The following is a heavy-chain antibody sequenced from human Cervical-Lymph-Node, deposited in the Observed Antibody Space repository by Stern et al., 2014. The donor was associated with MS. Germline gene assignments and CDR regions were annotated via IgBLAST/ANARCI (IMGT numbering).Heavy chain of an antibody. CDR3: ARDYYDSRGYSH. CDR2: IYSGGST. CDR1: GYSVSTNY. D-gene: IGHD3-22*01. J-gene: IGHJ4*02. Sequence: EAQLEESGGGLIQPGGSLRLSCAVSGYSVSTNYMSWIRQAPGKGLEWVAVIYSGGSTYHADSVRGRFTISRDNARNTLSLQMDSLRAEDTAVYYCARDYYDSRGYSHWGQGTLVTVSS. V-gene: IGHV3-53*01.